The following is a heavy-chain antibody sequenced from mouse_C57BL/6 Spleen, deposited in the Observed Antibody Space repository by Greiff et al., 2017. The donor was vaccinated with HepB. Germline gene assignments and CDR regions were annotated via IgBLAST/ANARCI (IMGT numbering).Heavy chain of an antibody. CDR3: ARHGTTVVATRYYAMDY. Sequence: QVQLQQSGPGLVAPSQSLSITCTVSGFSFTSYGVHWVRQPPGKGLEWLVVIWSDGSTTYNSALNSRLSISKDNSKSQVFLKMNSLQTDDTAMYYCARHGTTVVATRYYAMDYWGQGTSVTVSS. CDR2: IWSDGST. V-gene: IGHV2-6-1*01. D-gene: IGHD1-1*01. CDR1: GFSFTSYG. J-gene: IGHJ4*01.